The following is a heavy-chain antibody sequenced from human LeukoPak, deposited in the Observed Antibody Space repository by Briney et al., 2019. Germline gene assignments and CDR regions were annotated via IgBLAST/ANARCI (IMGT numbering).Heavy chain of an antibody. CDR3: ARGRRAAPVFDY. J-gene: IGHJ4*02. D-gene: IGHD2-15*01. CDR2: INHSGST. V-gene: IGHV4-34*01. CDR1: GGSFSGYY. Sequence: SETLSLTCAVYGGSFSGYYWSWMPQPPGKGLEWIGEINHSGSTNYNPSLTSRVTISVDTSKNQFSPKLSCVTGADTAVYYCARGRRAAPVFDYWGQGTLVTVSS.